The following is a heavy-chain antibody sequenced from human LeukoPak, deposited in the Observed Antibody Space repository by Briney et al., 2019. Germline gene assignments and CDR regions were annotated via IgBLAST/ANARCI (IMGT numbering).Heavy chain of an antibody. CDR1: GFTFSSYS. D-gene: IGHD3-9*01. Sequence: GGSLRLSCAASGFTFSSYSMHWVRQAPGKGLEWVAVISYDGSNKYYADSVKGRFTISRDNSKNTLYLQMNSLRAEDTAVYYCAKPSQYFDWLFYHYYFDYWGQGTLVTVSS. CDR2: ISYDGSNK. CDR3: AKPSQYFDWLFYHYYFDY. J-gene: IGHJ4*02. V-gene: IGHV3-30*18.